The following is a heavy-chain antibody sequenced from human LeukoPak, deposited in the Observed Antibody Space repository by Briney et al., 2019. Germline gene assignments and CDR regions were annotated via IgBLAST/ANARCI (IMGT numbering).Heavy chain of an antibody. CDR2: ISYDGSNK. J-gene: IGHJ3*02. CDR3: AKDPVLRYFDWLLPHDAFDI. CDR1: GFTFSTYA. Sequence: GGSLRLSCAASGFTFSTYAMGWVRQAPGKGLEWVAVISYDGSNKYYADSVKGRFTISRDNSKNTLYLQMNSLRAEDTAVYYCAKDPVLRYFDWLLPHDAFDIWGQGTMVTVSS. D-gene: IGHD3-9*01. V-gene: IGHV3-30*18.